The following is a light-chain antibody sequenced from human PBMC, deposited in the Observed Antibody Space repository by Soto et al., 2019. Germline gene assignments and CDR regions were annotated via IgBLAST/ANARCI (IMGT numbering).Light chain of an antibody. J-gene: IGKJ4*01. Sequence: EIVLTQSPATLSLSPGERATLSCRASQSVSSYLAWYQQKVGQAPRLLIYDASNRATGIPARFSGSGSGTDFTLTISSLETEDFAVYYCQQRSNWPPRSTFGGGTKVEIK. CDR1: QSVSSY. V-gene: IGKV3-11*01. CDR3: QQRSNWPPRST. CDR2: DAS.